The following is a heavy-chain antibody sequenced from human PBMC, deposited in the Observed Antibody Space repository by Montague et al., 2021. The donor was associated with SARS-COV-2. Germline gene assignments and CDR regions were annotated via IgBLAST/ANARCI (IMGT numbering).Heavy chain of an antibody. CDR2: ISWDGGST. CDR1: GFTFDDYT. V-gene: IGHV3-43*01. CDR3: ATDISPKAWLLFRYYYGLDV. J-gene: IGHJ6*02. D-gene: IGHD3-3*01. Sequence: SLRLSCAASGFTFDDYTMHWVRQAPGKGLEWVSLISWDGGSTYYADSVKGRFTISRDNSKNALYLQMNSLRTEDTALYYCATDISPKAWLLFRYYYGLDVWGQGTTVTVSS.